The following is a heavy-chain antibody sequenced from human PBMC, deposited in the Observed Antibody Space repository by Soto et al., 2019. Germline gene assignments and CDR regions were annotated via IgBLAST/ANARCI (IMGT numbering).Heavy chain of an antibody. V-gene: IGHV4-34*01. CDR1: GGSVRGYF. CDR2: ANYSGRT. CDR3: ARVNRNYAPRGFDI. J-gene: IGHJ3*02. D-gene: IGHD1-7*01. Sequence: VQLQQWDAGLLKPSETLSLTCGVYGGSVRGYFWSWVRQPPGKGLEWIGEANYSGRTNYNPSLKSPVTIPADTSTTQFSPRLRSVTAADTAMYYWARVNRNYAPRGFDIWGQATMVSASS.